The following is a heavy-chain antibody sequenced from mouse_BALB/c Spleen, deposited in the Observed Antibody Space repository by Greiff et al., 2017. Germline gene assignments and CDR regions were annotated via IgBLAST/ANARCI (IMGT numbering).Heavy chain of an antibody. D-gene: IGHD2-4*01. CDR2: ISSGGSYT. V-gene: IGHV5-6*01. Sequence: DVHLVESGGDLVKPGGSLKLSCAASGFTFSSYGMSWVRQTPDKRLEWVATISSGGSYTYYPDSVKGRFTISRDNAKNTLYLQMSSLKSEDTAMYYCARHPMIKGSYAMDYWGQGTSVTVSS. J-gene: IGHJ4*01. CDR1: GFTFSSYG. CDR3: ARHPMIKGSYAMDY.